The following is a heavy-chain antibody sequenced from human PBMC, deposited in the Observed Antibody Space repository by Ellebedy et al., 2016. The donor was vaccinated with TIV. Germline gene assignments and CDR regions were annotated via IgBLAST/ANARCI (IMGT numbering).Heavy chain of an antibody. CDR1: GYNFTSYW. V-gene: IGHV5-51*01. CDR2: IYLDDSDT. D-gene: IGHD6-19*01. Sequence: PGGSLRLSCKVSGYNFTSYWIGWVRQMPGKGLEWMGIIYLDDSDTRYSPSFQGQVTITADKSISTAYLQWSSLKASDTAMYYCATTAEYSSAYFFDYWGQGTLVTVSS. J-gene: IGHJ4*02. CDR3: ATTAEYSSAYFFDY.